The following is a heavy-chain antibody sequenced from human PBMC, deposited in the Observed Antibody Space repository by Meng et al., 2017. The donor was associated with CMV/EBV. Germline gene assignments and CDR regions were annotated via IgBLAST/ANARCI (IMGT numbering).Heavy chain of an antibody. V-gene: IGHV4-34*01. CDR1: GGSFSGYY. J-gene: IGHJ5*02. CDR3: AGGDPITIFGVAINWFDP. CDR2: INHSGST. D-gene: IGHD3-3*01. Sequence: GSLRLSCAVYGGSFSGYYWSWIRQPPGKGLEWIGEINHSGSTNYNPSLKSRVTISVDTSKHQFSLKLSSVTAADTAVYYCAGGDPITIFGVAINWFDPWGQGTLVTVSS.